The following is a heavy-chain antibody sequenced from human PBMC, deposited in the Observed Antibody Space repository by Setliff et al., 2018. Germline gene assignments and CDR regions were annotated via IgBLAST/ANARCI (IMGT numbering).Heavy chain of an antibody. CDR2: ITNSGGTI. J-gene: IGHJ4*02. CDR3: AKFVGYTYGYDY. CDR1: GFTFSDYY. Sequence: LGGSLRLSCTASGFTFSDYYMSWIRQAPGKGLEWVSYITNSGGTIYYADSVKGRFTISRDNAKNSLFLQMNSLRAEDTALYYCAKFVGYTYGYDYWGRGTLVTVSS. D-gene: IGHD5-18*01. V-gene: IGHV3-11*04.